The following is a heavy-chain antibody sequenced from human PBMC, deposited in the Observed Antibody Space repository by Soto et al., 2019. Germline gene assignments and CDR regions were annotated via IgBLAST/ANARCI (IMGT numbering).Heavy chain of an antibody. V-gene: IGHV1-8*01. J-gene: IGHJ4*02. Sequence: ASVKVSCKASGYTFTSYAFNWVRQATGQGLEWLGWMNPNSGTTGYAQRFQGRVTMTRNTAISTAYMELSSLRSEDTVMYYCARVACTGGRCYYDYWGQGTLVTVSS. CDR1: GYTFTSYA. D-gene: IGHD2-8*02. CDR2: MNPNSGTT. CDR3: ARVACTGGRCYYDY.